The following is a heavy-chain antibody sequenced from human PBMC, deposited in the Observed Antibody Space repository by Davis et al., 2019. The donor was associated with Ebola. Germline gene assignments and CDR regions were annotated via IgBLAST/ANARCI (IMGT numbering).Heavy chain of an antibody. D-gene: IGHD3-10*01. CDR3: AKDLAATVRGALRHDQYGMDV. V-gene: IGHV3-30*18. J-gene: IGHJ6*02. Sequence: PGGSLRLSCAASGFIFTNYDMHWLRQAPGKGLEWVAVISYDGTNKNYADSVKGRFTISRDNSKNTLYAQINSLRAEDTAIYHCAKDLAATVRGALRHDQYGMDVWGQGTTVTVSS. CDR2: ISYDGTNK. CDR1: GFIFTNYD.